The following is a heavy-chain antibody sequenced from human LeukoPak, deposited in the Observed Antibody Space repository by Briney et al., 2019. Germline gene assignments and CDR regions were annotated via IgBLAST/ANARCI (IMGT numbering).Heavy chain of an antibody. CDR2: INPNSGNT. D-gene: IGHD1-1*01. V-gene: IGHV1-2*02. CDR3: SRARTIPGYFDY. J-gene: IGHJ4*02. CDR1: GYTFSGYF. Sequence: ASVKVSCKASGYTFSGYFIHWVRQAPGQGLEWMAWINPNSGNTNYAQKFRGRFTVTRDTSISTAYLELNSLRSDDTAKSYFSRARTIPGYFDYWGQGTLVTVSS.